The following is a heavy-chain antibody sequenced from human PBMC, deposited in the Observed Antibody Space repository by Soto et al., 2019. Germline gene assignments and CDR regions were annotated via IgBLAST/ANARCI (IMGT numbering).Heavy chain of an antibody. V-gene: IGHV1-2*04. Sequence: ASVKVSCKASGYTFTGYYMHWVRQAPGQGLEWMGWINPNSGGTNYAQKFQGWVTMTRDTSIGTAYMELSRLRSDDTAVYYCARGNVDIVATTPHPYYYYGMDVWGQGTTVTV. CDR3: ARGNVDIVATTPHPYYYYGMDV. CDR2: INPNSGGT. J-gene: IGHJ6*02. CDR1: GYTFTGYY. D-gene: IGHD5-12*01.